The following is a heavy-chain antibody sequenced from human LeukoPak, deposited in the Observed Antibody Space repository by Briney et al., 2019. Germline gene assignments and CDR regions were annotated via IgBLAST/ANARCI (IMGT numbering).Heavy chain of an antibody. CDR3: ARVKGSTLAVSYMDV. CDR1: GFRFGGYS. D-gene: IGHD2-8*02. CDR2: ISVSGT. Sequence: GGSLRLSCTASGFRFGGYSIHWVRQAPGMGLEWLSYISVSGTIHADSVKGRVTVSRDNAKNSLYLQINSLRAEDTAVYYCARVKGSTLAVSYMDVWGKGTTVTVSS. J-gene: IGHJ6*03. V-gene: IGHV3-48*04.